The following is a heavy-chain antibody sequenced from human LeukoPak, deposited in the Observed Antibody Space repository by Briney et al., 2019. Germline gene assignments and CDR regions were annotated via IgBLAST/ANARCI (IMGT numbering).Heavy chain of an antibody. J-gene: IGHJ4*02. CDR1: GGSISSGGYY. V-gene: IGHV4-61*02. Sequence: SSETLSLTCTVSGGSISSGGYYWSWIRQPAGKGLEWIGRIYTSGSTNYNPSLKSRVTISVDRSKNQFSLKLSSVTAADTAVYYCARDFAGRGPAAGIAAPGYWGQGTLVTVSS. CDR2: IYTSGST. D-gene: IGHD2-2*01. CDR3: ARDFAGRGPAAGIAAPGY.